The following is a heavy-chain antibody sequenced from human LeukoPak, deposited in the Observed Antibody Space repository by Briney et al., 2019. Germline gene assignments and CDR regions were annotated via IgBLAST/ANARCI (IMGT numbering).Heavy chain of an antibody. Sequence: PGGSLRLSCSASGFTFSSYAMHWVRQAPGKGLEYVSAISSNGGSTYYADSVKGRFTISRDNSKNTLYPQMSSLRAEDTAVYYCVKDSGYCSSTSCYRNGMDVWGQGTTVTVSS. V-gene: IGHV3-64D*09. CDR3: VKDSGYCSSTSCYRNGMDV. J-gene: IGHJ6*02. D-gene: IGHD2-2*01. CDR1: GFTFSSYA. CDR2: ISSNGGST.